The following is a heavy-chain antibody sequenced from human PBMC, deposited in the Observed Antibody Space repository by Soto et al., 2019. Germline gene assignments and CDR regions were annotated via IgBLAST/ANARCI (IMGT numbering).Heavy chain of an antibody. CDR1: GFTFSYYW. J-gene: IGHJ4*02. CDR3: ARALDFWSAYFDY. CDR2: IHSDGSST. Sequence: GGSLRLSCAASGFTFSYYWMHWVRQAPGQGLVWVSRIHSDGSSTTYADSVKGRFTISRDNSKNTLYLQMNSLRTEDTAVYYCARALDFWSAYFDYWGQGTLVTVSS. V-gene: IGHV3-74*01. D-gene: IGHD3-3*01.